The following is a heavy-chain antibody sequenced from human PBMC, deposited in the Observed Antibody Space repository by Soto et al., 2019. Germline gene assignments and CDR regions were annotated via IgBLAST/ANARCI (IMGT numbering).Heavy chain of an antibody. CDR1: GFTFSSYA. CDR3: ARDMIDDFWSGYYGGMDV. CDR2: ISYDGSNK. D-gene: IGHD3-3*01. Sequence: QVQLVESGGGVVQPGRSLRLSCAASGFTFSSYAMHWVRQAPGKGLEWVAVISYDGSNKYYADSVKGRFTISRDNSKNTLYLQMNSLRAEDTAVYYCARDMIDDFWSGYYGGMDVWGQGTTVTVSS. V-gene: IGHV3-30-3*01. J-gene: IGHJ6*02.